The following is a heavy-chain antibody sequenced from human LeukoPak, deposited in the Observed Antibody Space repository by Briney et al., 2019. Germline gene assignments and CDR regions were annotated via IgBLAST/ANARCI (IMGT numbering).Heavy chain of an antibody. Sequence: ASVTVSCKASGYTFTSYAMHWVRPAPGQRLEWMGWINAGNGNTKYSQEFQGRVTITRDTSASTAYMELSSLRSEDMAVYYCARGPFRTTGAFWFDPWGQGTLVTVSS. D-gene: IGHD2-8*02. V-gene: IGHV1-3*03. CDR3: ARGPFRTTGAFWFDP. CDR2: INAGNGNT. CDR1: GYTFTSYA. J-gene: IGHJ5*02.